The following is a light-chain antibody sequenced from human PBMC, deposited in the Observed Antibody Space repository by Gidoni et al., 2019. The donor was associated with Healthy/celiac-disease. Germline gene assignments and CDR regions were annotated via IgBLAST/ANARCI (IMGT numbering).Light chain of an antibody. CDR2: VAS. CDR3: QQYGSSPLT. J-gene: IGKJ4*01. V-gene: IGKV3-20*01. Sequence: IVLTQSPGTLSLSPGERATPSCRASQSVSSSYLAWYQQKPGQAPRLLIYVASSRATGIPDRFSGSGSGTDFTLTISRLEAEDFAVYYCQQYGSSPLTFXGXTKVEIK. CDR1: QSVSSSY.